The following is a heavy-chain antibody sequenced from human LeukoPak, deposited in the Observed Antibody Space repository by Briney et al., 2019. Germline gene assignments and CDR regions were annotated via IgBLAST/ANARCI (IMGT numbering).Heavy chain of an antibody. Sequence: ASVTLSFTSAAYTFTFIYLYWVWQRPAQGLKWMGWINPNSGGTDFAQTFQGRVTMTRETSISTAYMELSRLTSDDTAVYFCARGAKGFDYWGQGTLLTLSS. V-gene: IGHV1-2*02. J-gene: IGHJ4*02. CDR3: ARGAKGFDY. CDR2: INPNSGGT. CDR1: AYTFTFIY.